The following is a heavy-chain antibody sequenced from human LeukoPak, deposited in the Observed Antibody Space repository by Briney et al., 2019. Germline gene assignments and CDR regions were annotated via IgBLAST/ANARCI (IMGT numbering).Heavy chain of an antibody. CDR2: IQPGGSVT. J-gene: IGHJ3*02. CDR3: ARDCCASGSHDM. CDR1: GFTFSNYW. D-gene: IGHD3-10*01. Sequence: GGSLRLSCAASGFTFSNYWMNWVRQAPGKGPEWVANIQPGGSVTHYVESVKGRFTVSRDNAKNSLYLEMSSLRVEDTAVYYCARDCCASGSHDMWGHGTMVTVSS. V-gene: IGHV3-7*01.